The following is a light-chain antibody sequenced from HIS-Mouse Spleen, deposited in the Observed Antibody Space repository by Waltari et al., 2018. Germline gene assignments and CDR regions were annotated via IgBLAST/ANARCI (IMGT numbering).Light chain of an antibody. J-gene: IGKJ1*01. CDR1: QRVLYSSNNKNY. V-gene: IGKV4-1*01. CDR3: QQYYSTPRT. Sequence: DIVMTQSPDSLAVSLGERATINCKSSQRVLYSSNNKNYLAWYQQKPVQPPKLLIYWASTRESGVPDRFSGSGSGTDFTLTISSLQAEDVAVYYCQQYYSTPRTFGQGTKVEIK. CDR2: WAS.